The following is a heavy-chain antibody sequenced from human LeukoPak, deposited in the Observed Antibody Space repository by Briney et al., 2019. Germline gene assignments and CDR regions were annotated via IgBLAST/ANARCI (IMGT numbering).Heavy chain of an antibody. CDR1: GYTFTCYY. CDR2: INPNSGGT. D-gene: IGHD6-13*01. Sequence: ASVKVSCKASGYTFTCYYMHWVRQAPGQGLEWMGWINPNSGGTNYAQKFQGRVTMTRDTSISTAYMELSRLRSDDTAVYYCARDAAAGNGPSYFDYWGQGTLVTVSS. V-gene: IGHV1-2*02. CDR3: ARDAAAGNGPSYFDY. J-gene: IGHJ4*02.